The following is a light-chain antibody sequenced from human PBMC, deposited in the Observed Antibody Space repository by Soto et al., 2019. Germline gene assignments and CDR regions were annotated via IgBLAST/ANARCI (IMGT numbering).Light chain of an antibody. CDR2: DAS. Sequence: DIQMTQSPSTLSASVGDRVTITCRASQRISTWLAWYQQEPGKAHKLLIYDASSLESGVPSRFSGSGSETEFTLTISSLQPDDFATYYCQQYHTYWTFGQGTKVEIK. CDR1: QRISTW. CDR3: QQYHTYWT. V-gene: IGKV1-5*01. J-gene: IGKJ1*01.